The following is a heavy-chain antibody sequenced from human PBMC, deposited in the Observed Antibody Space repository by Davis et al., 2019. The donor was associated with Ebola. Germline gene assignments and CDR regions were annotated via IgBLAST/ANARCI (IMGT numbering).Heavy chain of an antibody. Sequence: SVKVSCKASGGTFSSYAISWVRQAPGQELEWMGRIIPILGIANYAQKFQGRVTITADKSTSTAYMELSSLRSEDTAVYYCARGYGSGWYSYWGQGTLVTVSS. CDR2: IIPILGIA. V-gene: IGHV1-69*04. CDR3: ARGYGSGWYSY. D-gene: IGHD6-19*01. J-gene: IGHJ4*02. CDR1: GGTFSSYA.